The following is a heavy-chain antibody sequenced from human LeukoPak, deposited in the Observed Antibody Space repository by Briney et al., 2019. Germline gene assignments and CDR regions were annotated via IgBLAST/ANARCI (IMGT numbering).Heavy chain of an antibody. CDR2: ISGSGGET. J-gene: IGHJ4*02. V-gene: IGHV3-23*01. Sequence: GGSLRLSCAASGFTFSSCAMSWVRQTPGKGLEWVSGISGSGGETYYADSVKGRFTISRDNAKNSLYLQMNSLRAEDTAVYYCTRIFYYETGGYYPDHWGQGTLVTVSS. D-gene: IGHD3-22*01. CDR1: GFTFSSCA. CDR3: TRIFYYETGGYYPDH.